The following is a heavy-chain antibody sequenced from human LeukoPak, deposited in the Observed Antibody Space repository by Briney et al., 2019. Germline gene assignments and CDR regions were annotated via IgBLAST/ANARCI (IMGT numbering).Heavy chain of an antibody. CDR3: AKDSYYYDSSGYYSAEYFQH. CDR1: GFTFRSYV. Sequence: GGSLRLSCAASGFTFRSYVMSWVRLAPGKGLEWVSAISGSGGSTYYADSVKGRFTISRDNSKNTLYLQMNSLRAEDTAVYYCAKDSYYYDSSGYYSAEYFQHWGQGTLVTVSS. V-gene: IGHV3-23*01. D-gene: IGHD3-22*01. J-gene: IGHJ1*01. CDR2: ISGSGGST.